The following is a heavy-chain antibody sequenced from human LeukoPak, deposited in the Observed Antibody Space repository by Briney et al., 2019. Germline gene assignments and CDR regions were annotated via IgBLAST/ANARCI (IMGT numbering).Heavy chain of an antibody. D-gene: IGHD3-10*02. CDR3: ARCNYYYVFDP. Sequence: SEALSLTCSGYGGSFSGYYWSSIRPPPGKGLEWIGELYHSATTNYNPSLKSRVSVSVDTSKHQFSLKLSSVTAADTAVYYCARCNYYYVFDPWGQGTLVTVSS. CDR2: LYHSATT. J-gene: IGHJ5*02. CDR1: GGSFSGYY. V-gene: IGHV4-34*01.